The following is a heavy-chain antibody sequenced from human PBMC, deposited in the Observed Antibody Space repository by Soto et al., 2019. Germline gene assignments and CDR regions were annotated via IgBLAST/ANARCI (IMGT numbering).Heavy chain of an antibody. CDR3: AKDGYDYVWGSYRYAVGAFDI. CDR2: ISGSGGST. CDR1: GFTFSSYA. D-gene: IGHD3-16*02. J-gene: IGHJ3*02. Sequence: GGSLRLSCAASGFTFSSYAMSWVRQAPGKGLEWVSAISGSGGSTYYADSVKGRFTISRDNSKNTRYLQMNSLRAEDTAVYYCAKDGYDYVWGSYRYAVGAFDIWGQGTMVTVSS. V-gene: IGHV3-23*01.